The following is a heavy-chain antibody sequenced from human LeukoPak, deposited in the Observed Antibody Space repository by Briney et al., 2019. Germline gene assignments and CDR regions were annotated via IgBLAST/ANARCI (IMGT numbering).Heavy chain of an antibody. CDR3: TTGTDYAEGGSFDY. CDR1: GFTFSNAW. Sequence: GGSLRLSCTASGFTFSNAWVSWVRQAPGKGLEWVGRIKSKTDGGTTDYAAHVKGSFTISRDDSKNTLYLQMNSLKTEDTAVYYCTTGTDYAEGGSFDYCGQGTLVTVSS. D-gene: IGHD1-26*01. V-gene: IGHV3-15*01. J-gene: IGHJ4*02. CDR2: IKSKTDGGTT.